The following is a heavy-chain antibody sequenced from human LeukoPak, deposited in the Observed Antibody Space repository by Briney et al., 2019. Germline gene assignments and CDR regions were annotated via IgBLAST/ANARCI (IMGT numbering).Heavy chain of an antibody. D-gene: IGHD5-18*01. CDR3: ATIKRGSIFGYFDF. V-gene: IGHV4-59*11. J-gene: IGHJ4*02. CDR2: LFDSVNT. Sequence: SETLSLTCTVSGGSISSLYWSWIRQPPGKGLEWIAYLFDSVNTKDNPSLQSRLTLSADTSKNQFSLRLSSVTAADTAVYFCATIKRGSIFGYFDFWGQGIKVTVSS. CDR1: GGSISSLY.